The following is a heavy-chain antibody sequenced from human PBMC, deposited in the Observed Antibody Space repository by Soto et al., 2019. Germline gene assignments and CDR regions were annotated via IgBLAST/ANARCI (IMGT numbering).Heavy chain of an antibody. CDR2: IYHTGST. J-gene: IGHJ4*02. Sequence: TLSLTCSVSGGSISTVGHYWTWIRQHPGKGLEWIGSIYHTGSTYYSKSLRSRLTMSVDTSKSQFSLRLSSVTAADTAVYYCARATGAPGTRDCYYWGQRSLVTVSS. CDR1: GGSISTVGHY. CDR3: ARATGAPGTRDCYY. V-gene: IGHV4-31*03. D-gene: IGHD7-27*01.